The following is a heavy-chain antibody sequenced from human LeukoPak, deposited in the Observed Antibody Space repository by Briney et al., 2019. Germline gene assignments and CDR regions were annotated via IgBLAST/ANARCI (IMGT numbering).Heavy chain of an antibody. Sequence: SETLSLTCAVSGGSISSGGYSWSWIRQPPGKGLEWIGYIYHSGSTYYNPSLKSRVTISVDRSKNQFSLKLSAVTAADTAVYYCGSYGDFVHYFDYWGQGTLVTVSS. CDR2: IYHSGST. CDR1: GGSISSGGYS. D-gene: IGHD4-17*01. J-gene: IGHJ4*02. V-gene: IGHV4-30-2*01. CDR3: GSYGDFVHYFDY.